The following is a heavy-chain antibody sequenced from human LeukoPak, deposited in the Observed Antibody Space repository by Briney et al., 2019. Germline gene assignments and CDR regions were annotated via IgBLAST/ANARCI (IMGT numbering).Heavy chain of an antibody. D-gene: IGHD2-2*01. Sequence: SETLSLTRAVYGGSFSGYYWSWIRQPPGKGLEWIGEINHSGSTNYNPSLKSRVTISVDTSKNQFSLKLSSVTAADTAVYYCARGYLDCSSTSCQYYFDYWGQGTLVTVSS. V-gene: IGHV4-34*01. CDR1: GGSFSGYY. CDR3: ARGYLDCSSTSCQYYFDY. CDR2: INHSGST. J-gene: IGHJ4*02.